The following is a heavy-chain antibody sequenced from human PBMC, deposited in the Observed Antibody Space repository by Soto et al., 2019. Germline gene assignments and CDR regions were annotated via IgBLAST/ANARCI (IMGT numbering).Heavy chain of an antibody. Sequence: GGSLRLSCAASGFTFSSYWMHWVRQAPGKGLVWVSRINSDGSSTSYADSVKGRFTTSRDNAKNTLYLQMNSLRAEDTAVYYCARDRRSIAARDYYYGMDVWGQGTTVTVS. D-gene: IGHD6-6*01. CDR2: INSDGSST. CDR3: ARDRRSIAARDYYYGMDV. V-gene: IGHV3-74*01. J-gene: IGHJ6*02. CDR1: GFTFSSYW.